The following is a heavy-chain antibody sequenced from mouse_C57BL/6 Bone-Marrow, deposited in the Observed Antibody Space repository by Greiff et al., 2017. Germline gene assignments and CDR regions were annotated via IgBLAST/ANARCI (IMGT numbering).Heavy chain of an antibody. Sequence: QVQLQQPGAELVKPGASVKLSCKASGYTFTSYWMQWVKQRPGQGLEWIGEIDPSDSYTNYNQKFKGKATLTVETSSSTASMQLSSLTSEDSAVYYCARLDSNFAMDYWGQGTSVTVSS. CDR2: IDPSDSYT. V-gene: IGHV1-50*01. CDR3: ARLDSNFAMDY. D-gene: IGHD2-5*01. CDR1: GYTFTSYW. J-gene: IGHJ4*01.